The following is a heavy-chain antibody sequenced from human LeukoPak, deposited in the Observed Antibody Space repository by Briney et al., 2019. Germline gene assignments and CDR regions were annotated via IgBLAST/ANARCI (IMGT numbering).Heavy chain of an antibody. D-gene: IGHD6-13*01. J-gene: IGHJ4*02. CDR1: GFTFSTFA. V-gene: IGHV3-23*01. CDR2: INNSGSST. Sequence: PGGSLRLSCAASGFTFSTFAMTWVRQAPGKRPEWVSSINNSGSSTYYADSVRGRFTISRDNSKNTLYLQMFSLRAEDTAVYFCAKYIFSSTPDFDYWGQGTLVTVSS. CDR3: AKYIFSSTPDFDY.